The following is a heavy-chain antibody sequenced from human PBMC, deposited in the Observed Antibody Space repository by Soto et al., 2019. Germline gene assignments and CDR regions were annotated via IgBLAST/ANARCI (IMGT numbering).Heavy chain of an antibody. CDR2: VWGDGSST. Sequence: EVQLVESGGGLVQPGGSLRLSCAASGFTFSSSGMHWVRQAPGKGLVWVARVWGDGSSTNYADSVKGRFTNSRDNSKKTLSLQMKGLRAEDAAVDYWAMSLCGRGYSGFDFCSGGQGTLVTVSS. J-gene: IGHJ4*02. CDR3: AMSLCGRGYSGFDFCS. CDR1: GFTFSSSG. D-gene: IGHD5-12*01. V-gene: IGHV3-74*01.